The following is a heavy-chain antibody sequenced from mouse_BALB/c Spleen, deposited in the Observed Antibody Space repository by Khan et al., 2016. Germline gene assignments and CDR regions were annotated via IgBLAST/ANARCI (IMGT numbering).Heavy chain of an antibody. CDR1: GYTFSSYW. CDR2: ILPGSGST. CDR3: SRGAY. J-gene: IGHJ3*01. V-gene: IGHV1-9*01. Sequence: QVQLQQSGAELMKPGASVKITCKATGYTFSSYWIEWVKQRPGHGLEWIGEILPGSGSTNYNEKFKVKATFTADTSSNTAYMQLSTLTSEDSAVYYCSRGAYWGQGTLVTVSA.